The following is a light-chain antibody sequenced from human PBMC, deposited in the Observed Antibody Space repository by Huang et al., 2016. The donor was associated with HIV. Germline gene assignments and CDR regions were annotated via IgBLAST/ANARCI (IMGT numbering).Light chain of an antibody. Sequence: DIVLTQSPGTLSLSPGEGATLSCRASQSITSNYLAWYQQKPGQAPRLLIYGASSRASGIQDRFSGSGSGTDVTLTITRLEPEDFAVYYCQQYGNYLETFGQGTSLEIK. CDR3: QQYGNYLET. J-gene: IGKJ2*01. V-gene: IGKV3-20*01. CDR2: GAS. CDR1: QSITSNY.